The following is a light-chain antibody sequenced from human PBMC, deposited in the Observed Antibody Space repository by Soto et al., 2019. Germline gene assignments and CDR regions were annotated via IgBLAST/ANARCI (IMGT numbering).Light chain of an antibody. Sequence: EIVLTQSPATLSLSPEERATLSCRASQSVSSYLAWYQQKVGQAPRLLIYDASNRATGIPARFSGSGSGTDFTLTISSLEPEDFAVYYCQQRSNWAYTFGQGTKLEIK. CDR1: QSVSSY. CDR3: QQRSNWAYT. CDR2: DAS. J-gene: IGKJ2*01. V-gene: IGKV3-11*01.